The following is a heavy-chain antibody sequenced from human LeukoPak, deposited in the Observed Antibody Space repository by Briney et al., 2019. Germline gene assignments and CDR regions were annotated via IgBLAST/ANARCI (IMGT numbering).Heavy chain of an antibody. D-gene: IGHD4/OR15-4a*01. CDR1: GGSFTGYY. CDR3: ARLDPRGPNMGLYYFDY. J-gene: IGHJ4*02. Sequence: SETLSLTCAVYGGSFTGYYWSWIRQPPRNGMEWIGEMNHTGSHNYNPYLTSRVTISVDTSKNQFSLKVSSVTAAETAVYYCARLDPRGPNMGLYYFDYWGQGILVTVSS. V-gene: IGHV4-34*01. CDR2: MNHTGSH.